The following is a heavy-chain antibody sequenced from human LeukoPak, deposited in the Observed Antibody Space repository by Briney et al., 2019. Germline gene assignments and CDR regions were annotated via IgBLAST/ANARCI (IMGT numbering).Heavy chain of an antibody. CDR1: GYTFTSYY. Sequence: ASVKVSCKASGYTFTSYYMHWVRQAPGQGLEWMGIINPSGGSTSYAQKFQGRVTMTRDMSTSTVYMELSSLRSEDTAVYYCAKVFWSGYYTSWDYYYYMDVWGKGTTVTVSS. D-gene: IGHD3-3*01. CDR3: AKVFWSGYYTSWDYYYYMDV. CDR2: INPSGGST. J-gene: IGHJ6*03. V-gene: IGHV1-46*01.